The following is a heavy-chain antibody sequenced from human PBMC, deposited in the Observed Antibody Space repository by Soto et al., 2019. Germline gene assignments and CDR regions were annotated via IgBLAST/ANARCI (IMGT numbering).Heavy chain of an antibody. J-gene: IGHJ1*01. CDR2: IDGVGTGT. V-gene: IGHV3-74*01. CDR3: TTGFEC. CDR1: GFTFTNYW. D-gene: IGHD3-9*01. Sequence: EVQLVQSGGGSVQPGGSLRLSCAASGFTFTNYWMHWVRQVPGKGLVWVSRIDGVGTGTSYSDSVRGRFTISRDNAENTLYLQMNSLRAEDTAVYYCTTGFECWGQGTPVTVSS.